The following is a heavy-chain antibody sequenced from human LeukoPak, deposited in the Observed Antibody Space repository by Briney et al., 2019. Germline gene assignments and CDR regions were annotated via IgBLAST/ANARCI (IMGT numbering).Heavy chain of an antibody. CDR1: GGSISIYY. Sequence: SGTLSLTCTVSGGSISIYYWNWIRQPPGKGLEWIGYIYYSGSTNYNPSLKSRVTISVDTSKNQFSLKLSSVTAADTAVYYCARDWDYGDYEGTRPWGQGTLVTVSS. D-gene: IGHD4-17*01. J-gene: IGHJ4*02. CDR2: IYYSGST. CDR3: ARDWDYGDYEGTRP. V-gene: IGHV4-59*12.